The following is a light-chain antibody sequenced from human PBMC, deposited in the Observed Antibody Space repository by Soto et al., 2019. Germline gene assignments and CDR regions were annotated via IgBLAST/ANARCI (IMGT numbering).Light chain of an antibody. J-gene: IGKJ1*01. CDR2: DAS. V-gene: IGKV1-5*01. CDR3: QHLDSNWP. Sequence: DIQMTQSPSTLSASVGDRVSITCRASHNNARWLAWYQQKPGKAPRLLIYDASTLETGVPSRFSGSGSGTEFTLTISCLRPDDFATYFCQHLDSNWPFGQGTKVEI. CDR1: HNNARW.